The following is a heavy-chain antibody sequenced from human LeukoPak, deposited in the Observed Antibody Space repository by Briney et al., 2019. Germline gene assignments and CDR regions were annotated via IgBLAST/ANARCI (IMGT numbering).Heavy chain of an antibody. CDR1: GGSTSSYY. CDR2: IYYSGST. D-gene: IGHD6-19*01. V-gene: IGHV4-59*01. CDR3: ARALLDRAGSVDY. Sequence: KPSETLSLTCTVSGGSTSSYYWSWIRQPPGKGLEWIGYIYYSGSTNYNPSLKSRVTISVDTSKNQFSLKLSSVTAADTAVYYCARALLDRAGSVDYWGQGTLVTVSS. J-gene: IGHJ4*02.